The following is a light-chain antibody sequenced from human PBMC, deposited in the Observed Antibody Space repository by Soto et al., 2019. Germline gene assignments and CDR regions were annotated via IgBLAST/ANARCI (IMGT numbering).Light chain of an antibody. CDR1: QSISNW. CDR2: KAS. V-gene: IGKV1-5*03. J-gene: IGKJ2*01. Sequence: DIQMTQSPSTLSASLGDTVTITCRASQSISNWLAWYQQKPGQAPKLLIHKASTLESGVPSRFSGSGSGTELTLTISSLQPDDFATFYCQQYDRFPYTFGQGTKLEI. CDR3: QQYDRFPYT.